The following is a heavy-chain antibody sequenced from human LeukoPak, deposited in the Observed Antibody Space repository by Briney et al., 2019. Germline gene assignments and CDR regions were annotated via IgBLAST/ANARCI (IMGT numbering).Heavy chain of an antibody. J-gene: IGHJ4*02. CDR1: GFRFSSYA. CDR3: AGTADY. V-gene: IGHV3-30-3*01. CDR2: ISYDGSNK. D-gene: IGHD1-1*01. Sequence: GGSLRLSCAASGFRFSSYAMTWVRQAPGKGLEWVAVISYDGSNKYYADSVKGRFTISRDNSKNTLYLQMNSLRAEDTAVYYCAGTADYWGQGTLVTVSS.